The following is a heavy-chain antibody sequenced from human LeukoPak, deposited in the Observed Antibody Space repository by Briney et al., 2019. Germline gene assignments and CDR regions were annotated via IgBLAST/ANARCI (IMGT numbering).Heavy chain of an antibody. CDR1: GFTFSKYW. V-gene: IGHV3-74*01. D-gene: IGHD6-19*01. Sequence: GGSLKLSCAASGFTFSKYWMLWVRQAPGKGLESVSRINTDGTVTTYADSVKGRFTVSRDNADNTMFLQMNSVRDEDTAVYYCATKQWLAPPPDSWGQGTPVTVSS. J-gene: IGHJ4*02. CDR2: INTDGTVT. CDR3: ATKQWLAPPPDS.